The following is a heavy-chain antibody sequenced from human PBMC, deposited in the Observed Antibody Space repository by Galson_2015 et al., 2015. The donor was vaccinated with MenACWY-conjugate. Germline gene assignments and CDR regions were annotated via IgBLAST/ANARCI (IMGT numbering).Heavy chain of an antibody. D-gene: IGHD3-3*01. J-gene: IGHJ6*03. CDR1: GFTFGTYG. Sequence: SLRLSCAASGFTFGTYGIHWARQAPAKGLEWVALIWDDGSYKYYADSVKGRFTISRDSSKNTLYLQMNSLRAEDTAVYYCARVFDTWYMDVWGKGTTVTVSS. V-gene: IGHV3-33*08. CDR2: IWDDGSYK. CDR3: ARVFDTWYMDV.